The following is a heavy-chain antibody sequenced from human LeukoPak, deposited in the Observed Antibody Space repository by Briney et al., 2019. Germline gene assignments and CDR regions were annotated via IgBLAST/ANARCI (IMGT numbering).Heavy chain of an antibody. J-gene: IGHJ6*03. V-gene: IGHV3-21*01. CDR1: GFTFSSYS. CDR3: ARGRNYYYMDV. CDR2: IISSSVYI. Sequence: GGSLRLSCAASGFTFSSYSMNWVRQAPGKGLEWVSSIISSSVYISYADSVKGRFTISRDNAKNSLYLQMNSLRAEDTAVYYCARGRNYYYMDVWGKGTTVTVSS.